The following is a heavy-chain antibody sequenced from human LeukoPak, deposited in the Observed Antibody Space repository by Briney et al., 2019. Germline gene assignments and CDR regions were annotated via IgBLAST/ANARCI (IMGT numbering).Heavy chain of an antibody. V-gene: IGHV1-69*13. D-gene: IGHD2-2*01. CDR1: GYTFTNYA. Sequence: SVKVSCKASGYTFTNYAILWVRQAPGQGLEWMGGIIPIFGTANYAQKFQGRVTITADESTSTAYMELSSLRSEDTAVYYCARGSIVVVPAAPGSYYYYGMDVWGQGTTVTVSS. J-gene: IGHJ6*02. CDR2: IIPIFGTA. CDR3: ARGSIVVVPAAPGSYYYYGMDV.